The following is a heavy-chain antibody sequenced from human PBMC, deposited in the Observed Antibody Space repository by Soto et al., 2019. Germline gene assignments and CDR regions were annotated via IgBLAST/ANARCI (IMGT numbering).Heavy chain of an antibody. CDR2: ISGSGGST. V-gene: IGHV3-23*01. CDR3: AKDGHYDILTGYFFGPGNWFDP. Sequence: GGSLRLSCAASGFTFSSYPMSWVRQAPGKGLEWVSAISGSGGSTYYADSVKGRFTISRDNSKNTLYLQMNSLRAEDTAVYYCAKDGHYDILTGYFFGPGNWFDPWGQGTLVTVSS. J-gene: IGHJ5*02. D-gene: IGHD3-9*01. CDR1: GFTFSSYP.